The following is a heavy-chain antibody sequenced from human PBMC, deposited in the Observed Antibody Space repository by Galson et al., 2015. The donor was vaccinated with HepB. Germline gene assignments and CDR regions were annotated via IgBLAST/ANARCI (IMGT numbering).Heavy chain of an antibody. V-gene: IGHV3-33*08. J-gene: IGHJ1*01. CDR2: IWYDGSNK. D-gene: IGHD1-26*01. Sequence: SLRLSCAASGFTFSSYGMHWVRQAPGKGLEWVAVIWYDGSNKYYADSVKGRFTISRDNSKNTLYLQMNSLRAEDTAVYYCARDPYSGRLLRYFQHWGQGTLVTVSS. CDR1: GFTFSSYG. CDR3: ARDPYSGRLLRYFQH.